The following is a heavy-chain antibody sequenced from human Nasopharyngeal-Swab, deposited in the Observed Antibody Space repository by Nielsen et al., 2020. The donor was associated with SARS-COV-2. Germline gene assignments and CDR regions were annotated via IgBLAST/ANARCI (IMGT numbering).Heavy chain of an antibody. V-gene: IGHV3-23*01. CDR2: ISGSGGST. Sequence: GESLKISCAASGFTFSNYAMSWVRQAPGKGLEWVSAISGSGGSTYYADSVKGRFTISRDNSKNTLYLQMNSLRAEDTAVYYCAKDVDTAMVSTQLDYWGQGTLVTVSS. CDR1: GFTFSNYA. J-gene: IGHJ4*02. CDR3: AKDVDTAMVSTQLDY. D-gene: IGHD5-18*01.